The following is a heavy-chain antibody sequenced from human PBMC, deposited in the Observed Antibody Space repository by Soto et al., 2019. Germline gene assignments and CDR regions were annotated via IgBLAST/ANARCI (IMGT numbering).Heavy chain of an antibody. Sequence: ASVKVSCKTSGYFFTSHYIHWVRLSPGRGLEWMGRINPNNGDTNSPQKFQGRVTMTSDTSISTAYMEMIGLRSDETALYYCAREIAYGGGGFSLGLWGQGTLVTVSS. D-gene: IGHD3-10*02. CDR1: GYFFTSHY. V-gene: IGHV1-2*06. CDR3: AREIAYGGGGFSLGL. J-gene: IGHJ4*02. CDR2: INPNNGDT.